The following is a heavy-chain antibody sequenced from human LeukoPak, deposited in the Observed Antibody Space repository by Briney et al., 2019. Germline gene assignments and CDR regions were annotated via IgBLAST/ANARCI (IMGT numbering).Heavy chain of an antibody. CDR1: GFTFSSYS. CDR3: VRAAIAAARIYYYMDV. Sequence: GGSLRLSCAASGFTFSSYSMNWVRQAPGKGLEWVSSISSSSSYIYYADSVKGRFTISRDNAKNSLYLQMNSLRAEDTAVYYCVRAAIAAARIYYYMDVWGKGTTVTVSS. J-gene: IGHJ6*03. V-gene: IGHV3-21*01. CDR2: ISSSSSYI. D-gene: IGHD6-13*01.